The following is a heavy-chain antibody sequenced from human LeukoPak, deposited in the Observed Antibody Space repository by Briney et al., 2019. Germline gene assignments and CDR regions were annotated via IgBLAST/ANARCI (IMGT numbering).Heavy chain of an antibody. V-gene: IGHV1-3*01. CDR2: IHADSGNT. J-gene: IGHJ3*02. CDR3: TIGLAGDWDAFDI. CDR1: GYTFTTCA. D-gene: IGHD6-19*01. Sequence: ASVSVSCKASGYTFTTCAVHWVRQAPGQRLEWMGWIHADSGNTKYSQKLQGRVAIARATSASTIYKELTSLRIEDTAVYFCTIGLAGDWDAFDIWGLGTMVTVSS.